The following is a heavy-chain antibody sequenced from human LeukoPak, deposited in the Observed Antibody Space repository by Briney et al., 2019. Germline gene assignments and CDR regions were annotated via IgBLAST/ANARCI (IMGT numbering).Heavy chain of an antibody. CDR2: IYYTGST. CDR3: VREFDY. Sequence: SETLSLTCTVSGXSISTYYGSWIRQPPGKGLEWIGYIYYTGSTNYNPSLKSRVTISGDTSKNQFSLKLSSVTAADTAVYYCVREFDYWGQGTLVTVSS. V-gene: IGHV4-59*01. J-gene: IGHJ4*02. CDR1: GXSISTYY.